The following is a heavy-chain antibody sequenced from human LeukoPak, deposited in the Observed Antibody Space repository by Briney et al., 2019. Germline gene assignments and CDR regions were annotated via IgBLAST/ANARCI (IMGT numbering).Heavy chain of an antibody. CDR2: IIPIFGTA. Sequence: SVKVSCKASGGTFSSYAISWVRQAPGQGLEWMGGIIPIFGTANYAQKFQGRVTITADESTSTAYMELSSLRSEDTAVYYCARAVKFWSGMELDLTRNWFDPWGQGTLVTVSS. J-gene: IGHJ5*02. CDR3: ARAVKFWSGMELDLTRNWFDP. CDR1: GGTFSSYA. V-gene: IGHV1-69*13. D-gene: IGHD3-3*01.